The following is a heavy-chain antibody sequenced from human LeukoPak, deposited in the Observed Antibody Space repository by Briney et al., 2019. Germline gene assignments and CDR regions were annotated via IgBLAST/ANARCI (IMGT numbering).Heavy chain of an antibody. CDR2: IYYSWST. J-gene: IGHJ4*02. Sequence: ASETLSLTCTVSGDSIRSYYWSWIRQPPGKGLEWIGYIYYSWSTNYNPSLKSRVTISLDTSKNQFSLKLNSVAAADSAVYYCATNYAVAGPYYFDYWGQGTLITVSS. CDR3: ATNYAVAGPYYFDY. V-gene: IGHV4-59*01. CDR1: GDSIRSYY. D-gene: IGHD6-19*01.